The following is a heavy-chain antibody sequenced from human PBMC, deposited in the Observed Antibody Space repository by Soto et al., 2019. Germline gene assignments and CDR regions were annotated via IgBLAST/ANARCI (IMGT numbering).Heavy chain of an antibody. V-gene: IGHV1-2*04. CDR2: INPNSGGT. D-gene: IGHD6-13*01. Sequence: ASVKVSCKASGYTFTGYYMHWVRQAPGQGLEWMGWINPNSGGTNYAQKFQGWVTMTRDTSISTAYMELSRLRSDDTAVYYCARDEGIAAAGSGSYYSGMDVWGQGTKVTVSS. J-gene: IGHJ6*02. CDR1: GYTFTGYY. CDR3: ARDEGIAAAGSGSYYSGMDV.